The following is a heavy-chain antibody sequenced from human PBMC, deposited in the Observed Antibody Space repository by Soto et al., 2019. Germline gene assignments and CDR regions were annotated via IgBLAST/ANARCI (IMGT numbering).Heavy chain of an antibody. CDR1: GGTFSSYA. CDR3: AREVMYYDSSGYYFDY. J-gene: IGHJ4*02. Sequence: SVKVSCKASGGTFSSYAISWVRQSPGQGLEWMGGIIPIFGTANYAQKFQGRVTITADKSTSTAYMELSSLRSEDTAVYYCAREVMYYDSSGYYFDYWGQGTLVTVSS. V-gene: IGHV1-69*06. D-gene: IGHD3-22*01. CDR2: IIPIFGTA.